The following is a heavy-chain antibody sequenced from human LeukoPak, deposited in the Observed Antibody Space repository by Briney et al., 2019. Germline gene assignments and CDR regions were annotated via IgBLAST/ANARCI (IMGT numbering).Heavy chain of an antibody. CDR3: ARAMDYYDSSGYYHWGYGMDV. V-gene: IGHV4-59*01. CDR1: GGSISSYY. Sequence: SETLSLTCTVSGGSISSYYWSWIRQPPGKGLEWIWYIYCSGSTNYNPSLKSRVTISVDASKNQFSLKLSSVTAADTAVYYCARAMDYYDSSGYYHWGYGMDVWGQGTTVTVSS. D-gene: IGHD3-22*01. J-gene: IGHJ6*02. CDR2: IYCSGST.